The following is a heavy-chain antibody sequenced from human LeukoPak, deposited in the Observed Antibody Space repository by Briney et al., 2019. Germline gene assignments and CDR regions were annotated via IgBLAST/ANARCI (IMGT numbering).Heavy chain of an antibody. CDR1: GITFSNSA. CDR3: AKISASGTDY. D-gene: IGHD3-10*01. Sequence: GGSLRLSCAASGITFSNSAMSWVRQAPEKGLEWVSSISVSGGRSYYADSVKGRFTVSRDNSKNTLSLQMDSLRAEDTAVYFCAKISASGTDYWGQGTLVTVSS. CDR2: ISVSGGRS. J-gene: IGHJ4*02. V-gene: IGHV3-23*01.